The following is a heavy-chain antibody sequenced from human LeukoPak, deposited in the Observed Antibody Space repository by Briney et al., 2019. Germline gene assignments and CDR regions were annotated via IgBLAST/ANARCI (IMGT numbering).Heavy chain of an antibody. Sequence: SETLSLTCTVSGVSITSYYWTWIRQPAGKGLEWIGRIHSSGSTNYNPSLKSRVTMSVDTSKNQFSLKLNSVTAADTAIYYCARDFSSSSTVYYYYYMDVWGKGTTVTVSS. V-gene: IGHV4-4*07. J-gene: IGHJ6*03. CDR1: GVSITSYY. CDR2: IHSSGST. D-gene: IGHD6-6*01. CDR3: ARDFSSSSTVYYYYYMDV.